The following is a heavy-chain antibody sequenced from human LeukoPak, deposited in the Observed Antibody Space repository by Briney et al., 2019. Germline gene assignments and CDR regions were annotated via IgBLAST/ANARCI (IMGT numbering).Heavy chain of an antibody. V-gene: IGHV4-39*07. CDR1: GGSISSSSYY. CDR2: IYYSGST. Sequence: SETLSLTCTVSGGSISSSSYYWGWIRQPPGKGLEWIGSIYYSGSTYYNPSLKSRVTISVDTSKNQFSLKLSSVTAADTAVYYCARLVVGVPAAKYYFDYWGQGTLVTVSS. D-gene: IGHD2-2*01. CDR3: ARLVVGVPAAKYYFDY. J-gene: IGHJ4*02.